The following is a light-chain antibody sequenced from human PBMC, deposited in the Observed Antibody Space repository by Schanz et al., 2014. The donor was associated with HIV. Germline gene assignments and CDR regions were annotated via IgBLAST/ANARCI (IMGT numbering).Light chain of an antibody. CDR3: CSYTGSGTLV. CDR1: SSNVGGYDY. Sequence: QSALTQPASVSGSPGQSITISCTGTSSNVGGYDYVSWYQQHAGKAPRLLIYDVTNRPSGVSHRFSGSKSGNTASLTISGLQAEDEADYYCCSYTGSGTLVFRRGTKLTVL. CDR2: DVT. J-gene: IGLJ2*01. V-gene: IGLV2-14*01.